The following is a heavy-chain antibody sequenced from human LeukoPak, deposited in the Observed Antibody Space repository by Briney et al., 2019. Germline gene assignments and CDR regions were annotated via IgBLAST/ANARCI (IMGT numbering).Heavy chain of an antibody. Sequence: SGGSLRLSCAGSGFTFSSYGMRWVRQAPGKGLEWVSGIGVSSTDTHYADSVKGRFTISRDSSKNKLYLQMNSLRAEDTAVYYCARDEALLGATSPSAYYYYGMDVWGQGTTVTVSS. CDR2: IGVSSTDT. V-gene: IGHV3-23*01. CDR3: ARDEALLGATSPSAYYYYGMDV. J-gene: IGHJ6*02. D-gene: IGHD1-26*01. CDR1: GFTFSSYG.